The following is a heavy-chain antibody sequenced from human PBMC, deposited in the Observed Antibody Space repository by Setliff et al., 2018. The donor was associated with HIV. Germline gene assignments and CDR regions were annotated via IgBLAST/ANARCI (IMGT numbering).Heavy chain of an antibody. CDR3: ARLGGSFGIPHFDF. CDR2: VYPADSNT. Sequence: LKISCAVSGYVFSDYWIAWVRQTPGKGLEWMGLVYPADSNTIYSPSFQHQVTISADKSFSTAFLQWSDVKASDSGIYFCARLGGSFGIPHFDFWGQGTPVTVSS. J-gene: IGHJ4*02. D-gene: IGHD3-3*02. V-gene: IGHV5-51*01. CDR1: GYVFSDYW.